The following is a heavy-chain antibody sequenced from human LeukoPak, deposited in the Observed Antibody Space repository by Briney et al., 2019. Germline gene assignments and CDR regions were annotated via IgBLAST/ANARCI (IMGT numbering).Heavy chain of an antibody. CDR2: ISYDGTNK. V-gene: IGHV3-30-3*01. Sequence: GGSLRLSCAASGFTFSGYAMHWVRQAPGKGLEWVAVISYDGTNKYYADSVKGRFTISRDNPKNTLYLQMNSLRAEDTAVYYCARGYLERRIWGQGTLVTVSS. J-gene: IGHJ4*02. D-gene: IGHD1-1*01. CDR3: ARGYLERRI. CDR1: GFTFSGYA.